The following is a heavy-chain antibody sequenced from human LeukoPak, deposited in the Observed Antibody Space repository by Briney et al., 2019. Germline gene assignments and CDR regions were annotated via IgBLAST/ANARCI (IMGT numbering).Heavy chain of an antibody. D-gene: IGHD2-15*01. Sequence: GGSLRLSCAGSGFTFRSYSMKWIRQAPGKGLEWVSSISSSSMYIYYADSVKGRFTISRDNAKKSLYLQMNSLRAEDTAVYYCARDCSGGSCYPRQFYFDYWGQGTLVTVSS. CDR3: ARDCSGGSCYPRQFYFDY. CDR1: GFTFRSYS. CDR2: ISSSSMYI. V-gene: IGHV3-21*01. J-gene: IGHJ4*02.